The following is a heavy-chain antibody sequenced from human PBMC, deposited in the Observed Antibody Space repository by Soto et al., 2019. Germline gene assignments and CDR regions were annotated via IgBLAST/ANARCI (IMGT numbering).Heavy chain of an antibody. CDR3: VRVVAIPGYPDN. J-gene: IGHJ4*02. CDR1: GGTFSSYA. Sequence: QVQLVQSGAEVRQPASPVKVSCKTSGGTFSSYAISWVRQAPGQGLEWMGGLVPIVDTSTYAQKFQGRVTITADESTSTVYMELSSLRSDDTAVYYCVRVVAIPGYPDNWGQGTLVTVSS. D-gene: IGHD5-12*01. CDR2: LVPIVDTS. V-gene: IGHV1-69*12.